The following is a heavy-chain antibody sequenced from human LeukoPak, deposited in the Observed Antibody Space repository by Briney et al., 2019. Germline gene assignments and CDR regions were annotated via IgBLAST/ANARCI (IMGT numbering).Heavy chain of an antibody. CDR3: ARDLDWGAFDA. D-gene: IGHD3-9*01. CDR1: GFTFPRHG. CDR2: ISPSGSIL. V-gene: IGHV3-23*01. Sequence: GGTLRLSCAASGFTFPRHGINWVRQAPGKGLEWVSGISPSGSILYYADSVKGRFTISRDNSKNTVSLQMNSLRAEDTALYYCARDLDWGAFDAWGQGTLVTVSS. J-gene: IGHJ5*02.